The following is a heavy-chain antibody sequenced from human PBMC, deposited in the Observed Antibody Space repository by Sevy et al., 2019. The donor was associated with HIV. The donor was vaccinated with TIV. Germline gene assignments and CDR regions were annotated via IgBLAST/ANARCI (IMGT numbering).Heavy chain of an antibody. CDR3: ARSTDYYDNSGYDS. CDR2: ISSGSSYI. CDR1: GFTFSYYT. J-gene: IGHJ4*02. V-gene: IGHV3-21*03. D-gene: IGHD3-22*01. Sequence: GSLRLSCAASGFTFSYYTMNWVRQAPGKGLEWVSSISSGSSYIFYADSMKGRFTVSRDNAKNSLFLQMNSLRDEDIALYYCARSTDYYDNSGYDSWGRGTLVTVSS.